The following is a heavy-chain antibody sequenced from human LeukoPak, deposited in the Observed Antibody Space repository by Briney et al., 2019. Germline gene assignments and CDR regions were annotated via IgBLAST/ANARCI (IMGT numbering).Heavy chain of an antibody. CDR2: ISAYNGNT. D-gene: IGHD6-13*01. V-gene: IGHV1-18*01. Sequence: ASVKVSCKASGYTFTSYGISWVRQAPGQGLEWMGWISAYNGNTNYAQKLQGRVTMTTDTSTSTAYMELRSLRSDDTAVYYRARGLVVGSSWYYYYYYYGMDVWGQGTTVTVSS. CDR1: GYTFTSYG. CDR3: ARGLVVGSSWYYYYYYYGMDV. J-gene: IGHJ6*02.